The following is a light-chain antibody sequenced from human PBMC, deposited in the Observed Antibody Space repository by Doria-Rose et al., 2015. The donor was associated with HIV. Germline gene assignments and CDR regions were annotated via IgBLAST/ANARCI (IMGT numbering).Light chain of an antibody. V-gene: IGKV1-39*01. Sequence: DVQLPQSPSSLSASVGDRVTITCRASQGITSNLNWYQQKAGKAPKLLIFTATTLQSGVPSRFSGGGSGTDFTLTISSLQPEDFATYYCQQTYSFPYSFGQGTKLDIE. CDR2: TAT. J-gene: IGKJ2*01. CDR3: QQTYSFPYS. CDR1: QGITSN.